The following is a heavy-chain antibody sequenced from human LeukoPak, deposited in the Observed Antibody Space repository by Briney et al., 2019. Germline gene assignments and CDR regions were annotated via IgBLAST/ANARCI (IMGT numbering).Heavy chain of an antibody. CDR1: GFTFSSYS. J-gene: IGHJ5*02. CDR3: ARGCGGDCFDWFDP. Sequence: GGSLRLSCAASGFTFSSYSMTWVRQAPGKGLEWVSSISSSSSYIYYADSVRGRFTISRDNAKNSLYLQMNSLRAEDTAVYYCARGCGGDCFDWFDPWGQGTLVTVSS. D-gene: IGHD2-21*02. CDR2: ISSSSSYI. V-gene: IGHV3-21*01.